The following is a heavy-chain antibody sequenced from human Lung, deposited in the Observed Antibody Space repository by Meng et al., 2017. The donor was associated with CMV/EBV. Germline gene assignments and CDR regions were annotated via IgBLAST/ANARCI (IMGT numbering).Heavy chain of an antibody. D-gene: IGHD5-24*01. CDR3: AREAGRDGYATPKFDY. CDR2: IYYTGST. CDR1: GGSIGMGGYY. J-gene: IGHJ4*02. V-gene: IGHV4-31*03. Sequence: VQLQDSGPRRVKPSQTLSLTCTVSGGSIGMGGYYWSWIRQHPGKGLEWIGYIYYTGSTFYNPSLKSRVTISVDTSKNQFSLKLIPATAADTAVYYCAREAGRDGYATPKFDYWGQGTLVTVSS.